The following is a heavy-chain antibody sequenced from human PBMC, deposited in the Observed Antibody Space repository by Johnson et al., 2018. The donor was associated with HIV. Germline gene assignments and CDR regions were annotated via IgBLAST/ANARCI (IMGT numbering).Heavy chain of an antibody. D-gene: IGHD1-7*01. J-gene: IGHJ3*02. CDR3: ARRGNYLADAFDI. V-gene: IGHV3-23*04. Sequence: VQLVESGGGVVQRGGSLRVSCAASGFTFSSYGLSWVRQAPGKGLEWVSAISGSGGSTFYADTMKGRLTISRDNSKSTLYLQMNSLRAEDTAVYYCARRGNYLADAFDIWGQGTMVTVSS. CDR1: GFTFSSYG. CDR2: ISGSGGST.